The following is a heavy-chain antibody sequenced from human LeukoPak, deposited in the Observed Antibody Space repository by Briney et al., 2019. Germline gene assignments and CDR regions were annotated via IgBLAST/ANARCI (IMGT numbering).Heavy chain of an antibody. CDR2: IYTSGST. D-gene: IGHD6-19*01. V-gene: IGHV4-61*09. Sequence: SQTLSLTCTVSGGSISNGSYTWNWIRQPAGKGLEWIGQIYTSGSTNYRSSLTSRVTISRDTSKNQFSLKLSSVTAADTAVYYCARGIRIPLTGRYFYYYMDVWGNGTTVTVSS. CDR3: ARGIRIPLTGRYFYYYMDV. CDR1: GGSISNGSYT. J-gene: IGHJ6*03.